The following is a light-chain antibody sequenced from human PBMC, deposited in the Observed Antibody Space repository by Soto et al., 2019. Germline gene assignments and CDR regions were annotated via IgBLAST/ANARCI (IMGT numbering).Light chain of an antibody. CDR2: DVS. V-gene: IGLV2-14*01. CDR3: SSYTSSSTLDYV. Sequence: QSVLTQPASVSGSPGQSIPISCTGTSSDVGGYNYVSWYQQRPGKAPKLMIYDVSNRRSGVSNRFSGSKYGNPASLTISGLQAEDEADYYCSSYTSSSTLDYVFGTGTKVTVL. CDR1: SSDVGGYNY. J-gene: IGLJ1*01.